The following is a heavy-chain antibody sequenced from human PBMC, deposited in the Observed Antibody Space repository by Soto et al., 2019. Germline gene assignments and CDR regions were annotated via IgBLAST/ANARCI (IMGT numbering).Heavy chain of an antibody. J-gene: IGHJ3*02. CDR2: INPNSGGT. CDR1: GYTFTGYY. V-gene: IGHV1-2*04. Sequence: EASVKVSCEASGYTFTGYYMHWVRQAPGQGLEWMGWINPNSGGTNYAQKFQGWVTMTRDTSISTAYMELSRLRSDDTAVYYCARVGGYGDDAFDIWGQGTMVTVSS. CDR3: ARVGGYGDDAFDI. D-gene: IGHD6-25*01.